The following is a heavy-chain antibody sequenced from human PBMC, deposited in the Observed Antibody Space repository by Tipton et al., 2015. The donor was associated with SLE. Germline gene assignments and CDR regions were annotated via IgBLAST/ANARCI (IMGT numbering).Heavy chain of an antibody. Sequence: TLSLTCTVSGGSISFDYWSWIRQSAGRGLEWVGRIYSSGDREYNPSLRSRVTMSIDASQNRVSLRLKSVSAADTAVYYCARGRDYGDTGVYSPWGQGTLVTVSS. V-gene: IGHV4-4*07. J-gene: IGHJ5*02. CDR2: IYSSGDR. CDR1: GGSISFDY. CDR3: ARGRDYGDTGVYSP. D-gene: IGHD4-17*01.